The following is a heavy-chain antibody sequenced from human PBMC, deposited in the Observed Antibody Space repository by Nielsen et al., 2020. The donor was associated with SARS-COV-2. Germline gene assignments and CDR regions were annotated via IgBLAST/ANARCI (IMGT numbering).Heavy chain of an antibody. CDR1: GFTFSSYS. CDR2: ISSSSSYI. Sequence: GGSLRLSCAASGFTFSSYSMNWVRQAPGKGLEWVSSISSSSSYIYYADSVKGRFTISRDNAKNSLYLQMNSLRAEDTALYYCAKDTDAAGSGQYYWGQGTLVTVSS. J-gene: IGHJ4*02. V-gene: IGHV3-21*04. D-gene: IGHD2-15*01. CDR3: AKDTDAAGSGQYY.